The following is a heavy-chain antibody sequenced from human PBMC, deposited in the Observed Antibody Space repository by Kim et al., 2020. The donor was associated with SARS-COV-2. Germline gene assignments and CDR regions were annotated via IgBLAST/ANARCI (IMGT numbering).Heavy chain of an antibody. D-gene: IGHD6-19*01. J-gene: IGHJ4*02. V-gene: IGHV6-1*01. CDR2: TYYRSRWSY. Sequence: SQTLSLTCAISGDSVSSNTAAWNWIRQSPSRGLEWLGRTYYRSRWSYEYAVSVRSRMTINPDTSKNHFSLQLNFVTPEDSAVYYCARSNSGWYLVPGPEFGSWGQGTLVTVSS. CDR3: ARSNSGWYLVPGPEFGS. CDR1: GDSVSSNTAA.